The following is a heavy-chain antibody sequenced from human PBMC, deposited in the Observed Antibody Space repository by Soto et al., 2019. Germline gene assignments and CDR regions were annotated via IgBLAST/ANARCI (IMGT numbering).Heavy chain of an antibody. Sequence: SVKVSCKASGYTFTSYAMHWVRQAPGQGLEWMGRIIPMLGIANYAQKFQGRVTITADKSTSTAYMELSSLRSEDTAVYYCANRGYSYGFVIYWGQGTLVTVSS. V-gene: IGHV1-69*04. CDR1: GYTFTSYA. D-gene: IGHD5-18*01. J-gene: IGHJ4*02. CDR3: ANRGYSYGFVIY. CDR2: IIPMLGIA.